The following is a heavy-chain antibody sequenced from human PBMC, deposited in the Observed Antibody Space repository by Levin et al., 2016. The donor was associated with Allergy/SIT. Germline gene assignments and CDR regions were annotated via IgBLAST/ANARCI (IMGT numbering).Heavy chain of an antibody. J-gene: IGHJ3*01. CDR1: GYTFINYW. CDR3: VRAGPVSEEKHATYDSFDL. CDR2: IYPGDSDA. V-gene: IGHV5-51*01. Sequence: GESLKISCMSSGYTFINYWIGWVRQMPGKGLEWMAIIYPGDSDARYNSSFQGQVTVSADNSISTAYLQWSSLETSDTAMYYCVRAGPVSEEKHATYDSFDLWGQGTMVTVSS. D-gene: IGHD3-22*01.